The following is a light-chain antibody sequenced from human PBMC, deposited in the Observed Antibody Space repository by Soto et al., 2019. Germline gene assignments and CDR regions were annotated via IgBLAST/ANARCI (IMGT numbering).Light chain of an antibody. V-gene: IGKV3-20*01. CDR2: GAS. J-gene: IGKJ5*01. Sequence: DIVMTQSPATLSVSPGGRATLSCRASQSISDTLAWYQQKPGQAPRLLIYGASTRATGIPDRFSGSGSGTDFTLTISRLEPEDFAVYYCQQYGSSPITFGQGTRLEIK. CDR3: QQYGSSPIT. CDR1: QSISDT.